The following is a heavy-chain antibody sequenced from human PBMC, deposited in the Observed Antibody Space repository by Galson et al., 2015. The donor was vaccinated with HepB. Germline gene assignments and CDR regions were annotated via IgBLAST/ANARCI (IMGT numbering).Heavy chain of an antibody. D-gene: IGHD3-22*01. CDR1: GFNFSNYA. V-gene: IGHV3-23*01. Sequence: SLRFSCAASGFNFSNYAMSWVRQAPGKGLEWVSVIGGSGESTYYAASVRGRFAISRDNSKNTAYLQMSSLRVEDTALYYCAKGGLNYYDPSAYYSAGNYFDPWGQGTLVTVSS. J-gene: IGHJ5*02. CDR2: IGGSGEST. CDR3: AKGGLNYYDPSAYYSAGNYFDP.